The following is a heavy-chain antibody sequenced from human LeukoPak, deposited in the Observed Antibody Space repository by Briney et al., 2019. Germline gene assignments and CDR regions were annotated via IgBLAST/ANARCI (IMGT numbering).Heavy chain of an antibody. D-gene: IGHD5-24*01. Sequence: GGSLRLSCAASGFTFSSYSMNWVRQAPGKGLEWVSSISSSSSYIYYADSVKGRFTISRDNAKNSLYLQMNSLRAEHTAVYYCARGGNGYSGTDAFDIWGQGTMVTVSS. CDR3: ARGGNGYSGTDAFDI. CDR1: GFTFSSYS. CDR2: ISSSSSYI. V-gene: IGHV3-21*01. J-gene: IGHJ3*02.